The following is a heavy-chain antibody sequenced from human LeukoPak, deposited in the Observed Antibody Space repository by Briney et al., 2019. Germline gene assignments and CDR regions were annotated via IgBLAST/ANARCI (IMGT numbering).Heavy chain of an antibody. D-gene: IGHD3-16*01. J-gene: IGHJ3*02. CDR3: ARGEIVITFGSSRPGDAFDI. V-gene: IGHV1-46*01. CDR1: GYTFTSYY. CDR2: INPSGGRT. Sequence: GASVKVSCKASGYTFTSYYMHWVRQAPGQGLEWMGIINPSGGRTSYAQKFQGRVTITRDTSASTAYMELSSLRSEDTAVYYCARGEIVITFGSSRPGDAFDIWGQGTKVTVSS.